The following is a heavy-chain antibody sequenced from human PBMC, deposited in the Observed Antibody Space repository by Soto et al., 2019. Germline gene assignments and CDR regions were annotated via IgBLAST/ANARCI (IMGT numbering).Heavy chain of an antibody. CDR1: GFTFSSYS. CDR2: ISSSSSYI. CDR3: ARDIWFGELEDY. D-gene: IGHD3-10*01. Sequence: GSLRLSCAASGFTFSSYSMNWVRQAPGKGLEWVSSISSSSSYIYYADSVKGRFTISRDNAKNSLYLQMNSLGAEDTAVYYCARDIWFGELEDYWGQGTLVTVSS. J-gene: IGHJ4*02. V-gene: IGHV3-21*01.